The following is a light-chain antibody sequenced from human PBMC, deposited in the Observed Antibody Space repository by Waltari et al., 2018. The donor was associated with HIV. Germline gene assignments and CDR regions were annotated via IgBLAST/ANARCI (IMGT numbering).Light chain of an antibody. V-gene: IGLV10-54*01. CDR1: KNNVGEEG. CDR2: RNT. Sequence: AGLTQPPSVSKGLGQTGTPTCSGNKNNVGEEGAEWVMHLPGHPPQALSFRNTQRPSGVSARFSASRSGVTSSLTISDLQPEDEADYYCSAWDTALGTLLFGGGTKLTVL. J-gene: IGLJ3*02. CDR3: SAWDTALGTLL.